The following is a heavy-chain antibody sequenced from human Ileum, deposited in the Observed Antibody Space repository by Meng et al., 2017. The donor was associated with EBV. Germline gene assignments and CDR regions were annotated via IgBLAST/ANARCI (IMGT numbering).Heavy chain of an antibody. CDR1: GGSISSSNW. CDR2: IYHSGST. D-gene: IGHD6-19*01. CDR3: ARVGQWLPIDY. Sequence: QVQLQGSGPGLVKPSGTLSPTCAVSGGSISSSNWWSWVRQPPGKGLEWIGEIYHSGSTNYNPSLKSRVTMSVDKSKNQFSLNLSSVTAADTAVYYCARVGQWLPIDYWGQGTLVTVSS. V-gene: IGHV4-4*02. J-gene: IGHJ4*02.